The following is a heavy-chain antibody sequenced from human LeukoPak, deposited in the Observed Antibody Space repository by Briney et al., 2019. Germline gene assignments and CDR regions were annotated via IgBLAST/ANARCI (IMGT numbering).Heavy chain of an antibody. CDR1: GFTFSDYY. D-gene: IGHD3-22*01. Sequence: GGSLRLSCAASGFTFSDYYMTWIRQAPGKGLEWISYISNSGSTIYYADSVKGRFTISRDNAKNPLYLQMNSLRAEDTAVYYCARGTYYYDSSGYYYIDYWGQGTLVTVSS. J-gene: IGHJ4*02. V-gene: IGHV3-11*01. CDR3: ARGTYYYDSSGYYYIDY. CDR2: ISNSGSTI.